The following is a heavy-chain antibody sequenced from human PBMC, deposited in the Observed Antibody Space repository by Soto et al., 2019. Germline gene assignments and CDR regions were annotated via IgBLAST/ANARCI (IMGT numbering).Heavy chain of an antibody. J-gene: IGHJ4*02. CDR2: ISYDGNNK. CDR1: GFIFSNSA. D-gene: IGHD3-22*01. V-gene: IGHV3-30-3*01. CDR3: AREVASYDRSGFFXY. Sequence: GGSLRLSCAGSGFIFSNSAFHWVRQAPGKGLEWVALISYDGNNKYYADSVKGRFTISRDNSKNTLYLQMHSLRADDTAVYYCAREVASYDRSGFFXYWGQGALVTVSS.